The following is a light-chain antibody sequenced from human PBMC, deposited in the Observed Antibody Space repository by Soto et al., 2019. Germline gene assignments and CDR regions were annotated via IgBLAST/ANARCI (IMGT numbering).Light chain of an antibody. Sequence: EVVMTQSPATLSVSPGETATLSCRASQSLTTYLAWYQQKPDQAPRLLIYGISTRATDVPARFSGSGSATDFTLTISSLEPEDFAVYYCQHRSSWPITFGQGTR. CDR3: QHRSSWPIT. CDR2: GIS. J-gene: IGKJ5*01. V-gene: IGKV3-11*01. CDR1: QSLTTY.